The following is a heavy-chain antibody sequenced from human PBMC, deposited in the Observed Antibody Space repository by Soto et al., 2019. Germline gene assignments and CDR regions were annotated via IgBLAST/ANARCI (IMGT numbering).Heavy chain of an antibody. D-gene: IGHD2-21*02. V-gene: IGHV1-46*01. J-gene: IGHJ4*02. CDR1: GYNFIAYY. CDR3: AKYCGGDCRHFDA. Sequence: QVQLAQSGAEVKKPGSSVKLSCKASGYNFIAYYIYWVRQAPGQGPEWMGMINPSSGATNYAQKFQGRVTVTRDTSTSTAYLELSSLRSEDAAVYYCAKYCGGDCRHFDAWGQGTLVTVSS. CDR2: INPSSGAT.